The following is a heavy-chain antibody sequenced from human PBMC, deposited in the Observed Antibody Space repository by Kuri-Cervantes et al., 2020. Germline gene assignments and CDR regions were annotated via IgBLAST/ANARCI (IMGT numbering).Heavy chain of an antibody. CDR1: GGSISSSNW. D-gene: IGHD6-19*01. Sequence: SETLSLTCAVSGGSISSSNWWSWVRQPPGKGLEWIGEIYHSGSTNYNPSLKSRVTISVDTSKKQFSLKLSSVTAADTAVYYCASELGADIRVAGAFDIWGQGTMVTVSS. J-gene: IGHJ3*02. V-gene: IGHV4-4*02. CDR2: IYHSGST. CDR3: ASELGADIRVAGAFDI.